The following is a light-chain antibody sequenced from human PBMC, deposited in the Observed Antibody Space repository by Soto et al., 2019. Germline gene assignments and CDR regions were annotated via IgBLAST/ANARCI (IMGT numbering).Light chain of an antibody. CDR2: HAS. J-gene: IGKJ4*01. Sequence: DIVLTQSPGTLSLSPGERATLSCRASQSVSSNDLAWYQQKPGQTPKVLIYHASTMATGIPDRFSGSRSGTDFTLTISRLEAEEVAVYYCDHYGSSPLTFGGLTKVEIK. V-gene: IGKV3-20*01. CDR1: QSVSSND. CDR3: DHYGSSPLT.